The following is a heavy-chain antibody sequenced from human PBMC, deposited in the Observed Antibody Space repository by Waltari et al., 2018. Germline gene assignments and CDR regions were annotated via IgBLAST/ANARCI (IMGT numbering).Heavy chain of an antibody. D-gene: IGHD6-19*01. CDR2: IYTSGST. J-gene: IGHJ6*02. CDR3: ARDQRGWIEDVDYYYGMDV. CDR1: GGSISSYY. V-gene: IGHV4-4*07. Sequence: QVQLQESGPGLVKPSETLSLTCTVSGGSISSYYWSWIRQPAGKGLEWIGRIYTSGSTNYNPSLKSRVTISVDKSKNQCSLKLSSVTAADTAVYYCARDQRGWIEDVDYYYGMDVWGQGTTVTVSS.